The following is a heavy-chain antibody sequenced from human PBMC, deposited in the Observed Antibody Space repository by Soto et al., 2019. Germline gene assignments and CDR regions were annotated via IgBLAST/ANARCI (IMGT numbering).Heavy chain of an antibody. CDR2: ISAYNGNT. J-gene: IGHJ4*02. D-gene: IGHD3-16*02. CDR3: ARDAFYDYIWGSYRYDY. Sequence: ALVKVSCKASGYTFTSYGISWVRQAPGQGLEWMGWISAYNGNTNYAQKLQGRVTMTTDTSTSTAYMELRSLRSDDTAVYYCARDAFYDYIWGSYRYDYWGQGTLVTVSS. CDR1: GYTFTSYG. V-gene: IGHV1-18*01.